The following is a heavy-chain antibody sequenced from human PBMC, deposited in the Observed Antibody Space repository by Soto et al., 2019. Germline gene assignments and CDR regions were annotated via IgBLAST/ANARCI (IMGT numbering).Heavy chain of an antibody. CDR1: GYSFTSYW. CDR3: ARELPPDL. CDR2: IYPGDSDT. D-gene: IGHD1-7*01. Sequence: PGESLKISCKGSGYSFTSYWIGWVRQMPGKGLEWMGIIYPGDSDTRYSPSFQGQVTISADKSISTSKNTVYLQMNSLRAEDSALYYCARELPPDLWGQGTLVTVSS. V-gene: IGHV5-51*01. J-gene: IGHJ5*02.